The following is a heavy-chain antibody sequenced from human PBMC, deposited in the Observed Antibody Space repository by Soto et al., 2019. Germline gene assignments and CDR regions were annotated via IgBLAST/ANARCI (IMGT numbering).Heavy chain of an antibody. D-gene: IGHD1-26*01. CDR2: ISSDGSTT. CDR3: AGGGQSGSHTYYFDY. J-gene: IGHJ4*02. CDR1: GLTFSTYW. V-gene: IGHV3-74*01. Sequence: VQLVASGGDLVQPGGSLRLSCAARGLTFSTYWMHWVRQAPGKGLVWVSRISSDGSTTNYADSVKGRFAISRDNAKNTLYLQMNSLRDDDTAMYYCAGGGQSGSHTYYFDYWGQGTLVTVSS.